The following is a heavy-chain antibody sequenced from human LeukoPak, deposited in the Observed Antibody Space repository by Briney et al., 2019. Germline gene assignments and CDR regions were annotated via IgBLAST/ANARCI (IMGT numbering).Heavy chain of an antibody. Sequence: SETLSLTCTVSGGSISSSSYYWGWIRQPPGKGLEWIGSIYYSGSTYYNPSLKSRVTISVDTSKNQFSLKLSSVTAADTAVYYCAASWDYGDYRDYYGMDVWGQGTTVTVSS. CDR1: GGSISSSSYY. D-gene: IGHD4-17*01. CDR2: IYYSGST. CDR3: AASWDYGDYRDYYGMDV. J-gene: IGHJ6*02. V-gene: IGHV4-39*07.